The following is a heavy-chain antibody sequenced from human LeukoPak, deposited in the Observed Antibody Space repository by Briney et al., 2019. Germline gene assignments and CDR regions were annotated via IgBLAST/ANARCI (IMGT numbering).Heavy chain of an antibody. CDR2: ISSSSTSI. Sequence: GGSLRLSCAASGFTFSIYSMNWVRQPPGKGLERVSYISSSSTSIYYADSVKRRFTISRDNAKNSLYLQMNSLRDDDTAVYYCASSDDYGGNRFDYWGQGTLVTVSS. D-gene: IGHD4-23*01. CDR1: GFTFSIYS. CDR3: ASSDDYGGNRFDY. V-gene: IGHV3-48*02. J-gene: IGHJ4*02.